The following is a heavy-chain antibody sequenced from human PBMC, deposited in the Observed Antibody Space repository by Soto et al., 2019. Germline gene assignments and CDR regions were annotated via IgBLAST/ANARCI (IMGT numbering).Heavy chain of an antibody. J-gene: IGHJ3*02. V-gene: IGHV1-2*04. Sequence: GASVKVSCKASGYTFTGYYMHWVRQAPGQGLEWMGWINPNSGGTNYAQKFQGWVTMTRDTSISTAYMELSRLRSDDTAVYYCAREWGQSGYDLGAFDIWGQGTMVTVSS. CDR2: INPNSGGT. CDR3: AREWGQSGYDLGAFDI. D-gene: IGHD5-12*01. CDR1: GYTFTGYY.